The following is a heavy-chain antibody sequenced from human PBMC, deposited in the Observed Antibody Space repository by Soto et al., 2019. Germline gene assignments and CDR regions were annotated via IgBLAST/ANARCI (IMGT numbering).Heavy chain of an antibody. CDR3: ATELNDMQAFDI. Sequence: QVQLVESGGGVVQPGRSLSLSCVASGFTFSTYGLHWVRQAPGKGLEWVALTWNDGSNKYYADSVKDRFTISRDNSKNPLYLQMNSLRDEDSAVYYCATELNDMQAFDIWGRGTMVTVSS. V-gene: IGHV3-33*01. CDR1: GFTFSTYG. CDR2: TWNDGSNK. J-gene: IGHJ3*02. D-gene: IGHD1-1*01.